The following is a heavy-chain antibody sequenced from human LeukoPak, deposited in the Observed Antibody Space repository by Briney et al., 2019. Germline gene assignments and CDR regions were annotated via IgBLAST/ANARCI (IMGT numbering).Heavy chain of an antibody. CDR1: GFTFSSSW. D-gene: IGHD3-3*01. Sequence: PGGSLRLSCAASGFTFSSSWMYRVRQAPGKGLVWVSRINSDESITTYADSVKARFTISRDNSKNTLYLQMNSLRAEDTAVYYCAGVTSYYDFWSGYPSDYYAMDVWGQGTTVTVSS. CDR3: AGVTSYYDFWSGYPSDYYAMDV. V-gene: IGHV3-74*01. J-gene: IGHJ6*02. CDR2: INSDESIT.